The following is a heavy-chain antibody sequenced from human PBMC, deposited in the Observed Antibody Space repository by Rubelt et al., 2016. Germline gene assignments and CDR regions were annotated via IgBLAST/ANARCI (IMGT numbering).Heavy chain of an antibody. D-gene: IGHD4-11*01. CDR1: GGSFSGSY. CDR3: ARASDSNYYYYVMDV. Sequence: QVQLQQWGAGLLKPSETLSLTCAVYGGSFSGSYWSWIRQPPGQGLEWIGYIYYSGNTNYIPALECRVTISVHTSKNQFSLQLSSATTADTAVYFGARASDSNYYYYVMDVWGQGTTVTVSS. V-gene: IGHV4-34*11. J-gene: IGHJ6*02. CDR2: IYYSGNT.